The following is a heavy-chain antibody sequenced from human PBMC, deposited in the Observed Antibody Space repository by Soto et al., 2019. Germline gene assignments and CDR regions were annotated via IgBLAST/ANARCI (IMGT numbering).Heavy chain of an antibody. V-gene: IGHV3-23*01. D-gene: IGHD2-8*02. CDR2: ILVGGST. CDR3: AKATATGGGAFEI. CDR1: GFICISYD. Sequence: PWGSLRLSCAGSGFICISYDIICFRHAPGKGLEWVSTILVGGSTHYEDSVKGRFTISRDTSKNMVYLQMNSLTAGDTAVYYCAKATATGGGAFEIYGQGTMVTV. J-gene: IGHJ3*02.